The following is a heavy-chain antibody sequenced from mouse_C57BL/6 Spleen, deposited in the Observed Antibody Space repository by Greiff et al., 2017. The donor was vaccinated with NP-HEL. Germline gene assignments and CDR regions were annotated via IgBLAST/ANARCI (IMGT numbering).Heavy chain of an antibody. D-gene: IGHD3-2*02. CDR2: IDPSDSET. CDR1: GYTFTSYW. V-gene: IGHV1-52*01. J-gene: IGHJ3*01. CDR3: ARSSSGYSWFAY. Sequence: VQLQQPGAELVRPGSSVKLSCKASGYTFTSYWMHWVKQRPIQGLEWIGNIDPSDSETQYNQKFKDKATLTVDKSSSTASLQLSSLTSEDSAVYYCARSSSGYSWFAYWGQGTLVTVSA.